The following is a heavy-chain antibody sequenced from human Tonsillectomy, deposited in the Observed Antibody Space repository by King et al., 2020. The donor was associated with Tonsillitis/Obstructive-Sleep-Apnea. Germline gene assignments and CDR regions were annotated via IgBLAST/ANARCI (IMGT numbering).Heavy chain of an antibody. CDR3: AKFIVVVPAAKGVDAFDI. Sequence: VQLVESGGGLVQPGGSLRLSCAASGFTFSSYAMSWVRQAPGKGLEWVSAISGSGGSTYYADSVKGRFTISRDNSKNTLYLQMNSLRAEDTAVYYCAKFIVVVPAAKGVDAFDIWGQGTMVTVSS. CDR2: ISGSGGST. CDR1: GFTFSSYA. J-gene: IGHJ3*02. V-gene: IGHV3-23*04. D-gene: IGHD2-2*01.